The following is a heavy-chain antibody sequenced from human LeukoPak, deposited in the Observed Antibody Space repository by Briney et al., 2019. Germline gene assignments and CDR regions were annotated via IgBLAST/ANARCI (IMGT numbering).Heavy chain of an antibody. CDR3: PRVKGSGYRNSIDY. J-gene: IGHJ4*02. V-gene: IGHV3-20*04. Sequence: PGGSLRLSCAASGFTFDDYAMNWVRQAPGKGLEWVSGINWNGGSTYYRDSVKGRFTISRDNAKNSLYLQMNSLRAEDTALYYCPRVKGSGYRNSIDYWGQGTLVTVSS. CDR1: GFTFDDYA. D-gene: IGHD3-3*01. CDR2: INWNGGST.